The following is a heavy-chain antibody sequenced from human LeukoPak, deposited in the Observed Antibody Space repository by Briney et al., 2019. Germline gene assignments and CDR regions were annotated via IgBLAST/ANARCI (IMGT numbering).Heavy chain of an antibody. CDR3: ARHNHGYDWDY. CDR1: GFPFSSYG. CDR2: IWPDGSTK. J-gene: IGHJ4*02. Sequence: GRSLRLSCTASGFPFSSYGMHWVRQAPGKGLVWVTVIWPDGSTKYYADSVKGRFTVSRDNSKNTLYLQMNSLRAEDTAVYYCARHNHGYDWDYWGQGTLVTVSS. D-gene: IGHD5-12*01. V-gene: IGHV3-33*01.